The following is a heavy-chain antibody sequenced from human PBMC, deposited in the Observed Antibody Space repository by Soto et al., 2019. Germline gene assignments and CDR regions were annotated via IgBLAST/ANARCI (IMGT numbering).Heavy chain of an antibody. CDR2: IDPRSGGT. CDR3: ATDDYGIFTY. J-gene: IGHJ4*02. CDR1: GDPFTTYY. Sequence: ASVKVSCKVSGDPFTTYYIHWVRQAPGQGLEWMGWIDPRSGGTVYEQKFQGRVTMTRDTSISTVYMDLSGLTSDDTALYYCATDDYGIFTYWGEGSRVTVSS. D-gene: IGHD3-10*01. V-gene: IGHV1-2*02.